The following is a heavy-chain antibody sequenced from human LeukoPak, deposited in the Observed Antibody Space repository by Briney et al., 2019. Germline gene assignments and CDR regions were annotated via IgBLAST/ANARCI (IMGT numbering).Heavy chain of an antibody. CDR3: ARGRRIVVLPGRGYFDL. Sequence: PSETLSLTCSVSGYSISSDYYWGWIRPPPGKGLEWIGFIYHSGSTYYNPSLKSRVTISVDTSKKQFSLKLSSVTAADTAVYDCARGRRIVVLPGRGYFDLWGRGTLVTVSS. V-gene: IGHV4-38-2*02. J-gene: IGHJ2*01. CDR1: GYSISSDYY. D-gene: IGHD4/OR15-4a*01. CDR2: IYHSGST.